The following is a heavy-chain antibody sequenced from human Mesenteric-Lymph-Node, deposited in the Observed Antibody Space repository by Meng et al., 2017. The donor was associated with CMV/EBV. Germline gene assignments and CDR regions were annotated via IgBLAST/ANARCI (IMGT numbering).Heavy chain of an antibody. CDR1: GFTFSTYE. CDR3: TKDGGYSRSKNWYAAFDI. V-gene: IGHV3-23*01. CDR2: IDGSGRKT. Sequence: GESLKISCAASGFTFSTYEMNWVRQAPGKGLEWVASIDGSGRKTYHADSVKGRFTISRDNSKNTLSLQMNSLRVEDTAVYYCTKDGGYSRSKNWYAAFDIWGQGTMVTVSS. J-gene: IGHJ3*02. D-gene: IGHD1-26*01.